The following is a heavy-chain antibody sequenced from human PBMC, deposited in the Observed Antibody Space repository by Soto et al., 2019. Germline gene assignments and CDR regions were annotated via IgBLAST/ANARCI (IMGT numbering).Heavy chain of an antibody. CDR3: ARDYNGNRNFDY. D-gene: IGHD1-20*01. J-gene: IGHJ4*02. CDR1: GFTFNNHA. CDR2: MSGGVST. Sequence: EVQLLESGGGLVQPGGSLKLSCAASGFTFNNHAMTWVRQAPGKGLEWVSAMSGGVSTYYADSVKGRFTISRDNSKNALHLQMNNVRLGDTAVYYCARDYNGNRNFDYWGQGTLVTVSS. V-gene: IGHV3-23*01.